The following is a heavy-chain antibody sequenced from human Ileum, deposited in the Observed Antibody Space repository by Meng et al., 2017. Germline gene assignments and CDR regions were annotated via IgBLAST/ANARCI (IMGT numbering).Heavy chain of an antibody. Sequence: EVQLVDAGGGLVPPGGSLRLSCAASGFTFSSYWMHWVRQVPGKGLVWVSRIRYDGSRTGYADSVKGRFTISRDNAKNTVYLQMNSLRAEDTAIYYCAKDFSSSPGDYWGQGTLVTVSS. CDR3: AKDFSSSPGDY. CDR1: GFTFSSYW. J-gene: IGHJ4*02. CDR2: IRYDGSRT. D-gene: IGHD2/OR15-2a*01. V-gene: IGHV3-74*01.